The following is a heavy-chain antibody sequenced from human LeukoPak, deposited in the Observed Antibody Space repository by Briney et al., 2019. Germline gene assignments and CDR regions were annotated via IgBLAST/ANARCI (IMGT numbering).Heavy chain of an antibody. J-gene: IGHJ6*03. D-gene: IGHD2-21*01. CDR2: MNPNSGNT. Sequence: ASVKVSCKASGYTFTSYDINWVRQATGQGLEWMGWMNPNSGNTGYAQKFQGRVTMTRNTSISTAYMELSSLRSEDTAVYYCTTLANVQVVIARDYYYMDVWGKGTTVTVSS. CDR3: TTLANVQVVIARDYYYMDV. CDR1: GYTFTSYD. V-gene: IGHV1-8*01.